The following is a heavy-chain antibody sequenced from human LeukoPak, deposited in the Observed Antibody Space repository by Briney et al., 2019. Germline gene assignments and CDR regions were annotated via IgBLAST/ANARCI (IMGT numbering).Heavy chain of an antibody. CDR2: ISSSGSTT. D-gene: IGHD2-15*01. J-gene: IGHJ4*02. CDR3: ARPLGVVAAYDY. CDR1: GFTFSSYE. Sequence: GGSLRLSCAASGFTFSSYEMNWVRQAPGKGLEWVSYISSSGSTTYYADSVKGRFTISRDNAKNSLYLQMNSLGAEDTAVYYCARPLGVVAAYDYWGQGTLVTVSS. V-gene: IGHV3-48*03.